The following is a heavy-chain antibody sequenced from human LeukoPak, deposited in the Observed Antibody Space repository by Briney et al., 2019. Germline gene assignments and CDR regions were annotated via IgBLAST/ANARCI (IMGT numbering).Heavy chain of an antibody. CDR1: GFTFSSYA. D-gene: IGHD3-10*01. J-gene: IGHJ6*02. Sequence: GGSLRLSCAASGFTFSSYAMSWVRQAPGKGLEWVSAISGSGGSTYYAGSVKGRFTISRDNSKNTLYLQMNSLRAEDTAVYYCAKEGGSGSYYQNLKYYYGMDVWGQGTTVTVSS. CDR2: ISGSGGST. V-gene: IGHV3-23*01. CDR3: AKEGGSGSYYQNLKYYYGMDV.